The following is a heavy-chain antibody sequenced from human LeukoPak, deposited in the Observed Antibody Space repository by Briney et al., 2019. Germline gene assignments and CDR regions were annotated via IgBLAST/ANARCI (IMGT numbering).Heavy chain of an antibody. CDR1: GFTFSSYA. D-gene: IGHD3-22*01. V-gene: IGHV3-23*01. CDR3: ARASGSSGYYQLPIDY. J-gene: IGHJ4*02. Sequence: GGSLRLSCAASGFTFSSYAMTWVRQVPGKGLEWVSSITGDGSTTDYAVSVKGRFTISRDNSKNTLYLQMNSLRAEDRAIYYCARASGSSGYYQLPIDYWGQGTLVTVSS. CDR2: ITGDGSTT.